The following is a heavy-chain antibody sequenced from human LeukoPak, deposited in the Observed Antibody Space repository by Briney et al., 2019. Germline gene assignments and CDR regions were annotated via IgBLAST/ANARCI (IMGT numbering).Heavy chain of an antibody. V-gene: IGHV3-30-3*01. CDR2: ISYDGSNK. Sequence: GGSLRLSCVASGFTFNTYAIHWVRQAPGKGLEWVAVISYDGSNKYYEDSVKGRFTVSRDNSKNTLYLQMNSLRAEDMAVYYCAREEWYYFDYWGQGTLVTVSS. D-gene: IGHD3-3*01. CDR1: GFTFNTYA. J-gene: IGHJ4*02. CDR3: AREEWYYFDY.